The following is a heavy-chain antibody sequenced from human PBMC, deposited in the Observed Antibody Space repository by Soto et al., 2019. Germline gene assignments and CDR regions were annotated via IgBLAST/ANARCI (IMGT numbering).Heavy chain of an antibody. J-gene: IGHJ4*02. V-gene: IGHV3-23*01. CDR3: AKGGGDRSGYYYYDC. D-gene: IGHD3-22*01. Sequence: EVQLLESGGGLVQPGGSLRLSCEVSGFTFSSYAMTWVRQAPGKGLEWVSGVSGSGGSTYYADSVKGRFTISRDNSKKRLNRKRKSRRTEDTAVYYWAKGGGDRSGYYYYDCWGQGTLVTVSS. CDR2: VSGSGGST. CDR1: GFTFSSYA.